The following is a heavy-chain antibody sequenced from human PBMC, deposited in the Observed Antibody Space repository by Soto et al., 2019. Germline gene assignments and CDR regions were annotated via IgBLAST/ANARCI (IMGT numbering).Heavy chain of an antibody. CDR3: ATALGSWGAYYYDY. CDR1: GFSLNTYGVG. CDR2: IYWDNDK. Sequence: QITLKESGPTLVKPTQTLTLTCTVSGFSLNTYGVGVGWIRQPPGKALEWLALIYWDNDKRYSPSLKSRLTTAKDTSKTQLVLTMTNMDPVAAGTYYCATALGSWGAYYYDYWGQGTLLTVSS. J-gene: IGHJ4*02. V-gene: IGHV2-5*02. D-gene: IGHD3-16*01.